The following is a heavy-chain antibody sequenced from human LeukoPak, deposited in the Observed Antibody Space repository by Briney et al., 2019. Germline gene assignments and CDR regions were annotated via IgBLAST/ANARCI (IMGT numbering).Heavy chain of an antibody. D-gene: IGHD3-10*01. CDR3: ARGDYYGSGSYKWAWGMGGGNYYYYYYMDV. Sequence: ASVKVSCKASGYTFTVYYMHWVRQAPGQGLEWMGWINPNSGGTNYSQKFQGRVTMTRDTSISTAYMELSRLRSDDTAVYYCARGDYYGSGSYKWAWGMGGGNYYYYYYMDVWGKGTTVTISS. J-gene: IGHJ6*03. V-gene: IGHV1-2*02. CDR1: GYTFTVYY. CDR2: INPNSGGT.